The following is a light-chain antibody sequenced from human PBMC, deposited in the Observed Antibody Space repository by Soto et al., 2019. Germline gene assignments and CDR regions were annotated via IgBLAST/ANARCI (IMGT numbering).Light chain of an antibody. CDR3: QQYEELPLT. J-gene: IGKJ4*01. CDR2: AAS. CDR1: QSVVNY. V-gene: IGKV1-33*01. Sequence: DVQLTQSPSTLSASVGDRVAISCQARQSVVNYLNWFQQRPGKAPQLLISAASHLEPGAPSRFSGQRSGTDFTLIISSLQPEDFATYYCQQYEELPLTFGGGTRVEV.